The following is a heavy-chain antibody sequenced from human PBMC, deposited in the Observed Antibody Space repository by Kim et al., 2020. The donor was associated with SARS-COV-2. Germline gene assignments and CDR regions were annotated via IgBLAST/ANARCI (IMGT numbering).Heavy chain of an antibody. CDR2: IYSGGSST. J-gene: IGHJ4*02. CDR1: GFTFSSYA. CDR3: AKLAGYGDQPLFDY. Sequence: GGSLRLSCAASGFTFSSYAMSWVRQAPGKGLEWVSVIYSGGSSTYYADSVKGRFTISRDNSKNTLYLQMNSLRAEDTAVYYCAKLAGYGDQPLFDYWGQGTLVTVSS. D-gene: IGHD4-17*01. V-gene: IGHV3-23*03.